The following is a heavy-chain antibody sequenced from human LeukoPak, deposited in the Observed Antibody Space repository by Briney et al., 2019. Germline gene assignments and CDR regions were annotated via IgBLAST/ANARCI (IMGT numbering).Heavy chain of an antibody. Sequence: GGSLRLSCAASGFTVSSNYMSWVRQAPGKGLECVSVIYSGDDTYYADSVKGRFTISRDNSKNTLYLQMNSLRAGDTAVYYCARVSSGWYYFDYWGQGTLVTVSS. D-gene: IGHD6-19*01. J-gene: IGHJ4*02. CDR2: IYSGDDT. CDR1: GFTVSSNY. V-gene: IGHV3-66*01. CDR3: ARVSSGWYYFDY.